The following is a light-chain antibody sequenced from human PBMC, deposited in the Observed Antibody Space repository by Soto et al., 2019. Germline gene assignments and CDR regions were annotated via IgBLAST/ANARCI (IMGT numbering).Light chain of an antibody. V-gene: IGLV2-14*01. CDR2: DVS. CDR1: SSDVGGYNY. Sequence: QSALPQPASVSGSPGQSITLSCTGTSSDVGGYNYVSWYQQHPGKAPKLMIYDVSNRPSGVSNRFSGSKSGNTAALTISGRQAEDWAYYYCSSYTSSCTLVFGGGTKRTVL. CDR3: SSYTSSCTLV. J-gene: IGLJ2*01.